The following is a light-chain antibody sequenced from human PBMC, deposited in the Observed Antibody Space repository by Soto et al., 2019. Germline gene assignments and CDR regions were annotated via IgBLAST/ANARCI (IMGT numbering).Light chain of an antibody. CDR3: QQANTFPYT. J-gene: IGKJ2*01. CDR1: QGVGTW. CDR2: SAL. Sequence: DIQLTQSPSSVSASVGDRVTITCRASQGVGTWLAWFQQKPGIAPKLLIYSALRLQSGVPSRFSGSGSGTSFSLTINSLQPEDFATYYCQQANTFPYTFGQGTKLEV. V-gene: IGKV1-12*01.